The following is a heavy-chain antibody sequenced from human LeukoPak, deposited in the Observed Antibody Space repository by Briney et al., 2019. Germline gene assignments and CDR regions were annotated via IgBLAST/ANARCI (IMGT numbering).Heavy chain of an antibody. CDR1: GGSISSSSYY. D-gene: IGHD3-16*01. Sequence: SETLSLTCTVSGGSISSSSYYWGWIRQPPGKGLEWIGSIYYSGSTYYNPSLKSRVTISVDTSKNQFSLKLSSVTAADTAVYYSARDITSGDYSDYWGQGTLVTVSP. CDR2: IYYSGST. J-gene: IGHJ4*02. V-gene: IGHV4-39*02. CDR3: ARDITSGDYSDY.